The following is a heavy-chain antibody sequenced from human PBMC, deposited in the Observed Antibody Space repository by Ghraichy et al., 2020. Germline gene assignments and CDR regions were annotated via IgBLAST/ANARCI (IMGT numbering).Heavy chain of an antibody. CDR1: GFTFSSYA. V-gene: IGHV3-23*01. CDR2: ISGSGGST. CDR3: AKATQVRGGSPGDY. D-gene: IGHD3-10*01. Sequence: GGSLRLSCAASGFTFSSYAMSWVRQAPGKGLEWVSAISGSGGSTYYADSVKGRFTISRDNSKNTLYLQMNSLRAEDTAVYYCAKATQVRGGSPGDYWGQGTLVTVSS. J-gene: IGHJ4*02.